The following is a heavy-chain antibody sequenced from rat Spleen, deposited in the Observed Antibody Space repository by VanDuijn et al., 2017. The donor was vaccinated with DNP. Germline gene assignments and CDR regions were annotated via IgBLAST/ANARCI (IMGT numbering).Heavy chain of an antibody. CDR1: GFSFSNYN. D-gene: IGHD1-11*01. CDR3: ARLGGLRPYWYFDF. V-gene: IGHV5-25*01. Sequence: EVELVESGGGLVQPGRSLKLSCAAAGFSFSNYNMAWVRQAPKKGLEWVATITTSDGSTYYPDSVKGRCTISRDDAESSLYLQMNSLKSEDTATYYCARLGGLRPYWYFDFWGPGTMVTVSS. J-gene: IGHJ1*01. CDR2: ITTSDGST.